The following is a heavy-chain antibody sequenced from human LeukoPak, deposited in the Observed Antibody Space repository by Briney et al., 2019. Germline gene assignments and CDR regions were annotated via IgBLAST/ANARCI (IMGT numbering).Heavy chain of an antibody. Sequence: PGGSLRLSCAASGFTVSSSYMSWVRHAPGKGLDWVSVIYAGGSTYYADSVKGRFTISRDNSKNTLYLQMNSLRAEDTAVYYCARVETTLGIPHFDHWGQGTLVTVSS. CDR1: GFTVSSSY. D-gene: IGHD7-27*01. J-gene: IGHJ4*02. CDR2: IYAGGST. V-gene: IGHV3-66*01. CDR3: ARVETTLGIPHFDH.